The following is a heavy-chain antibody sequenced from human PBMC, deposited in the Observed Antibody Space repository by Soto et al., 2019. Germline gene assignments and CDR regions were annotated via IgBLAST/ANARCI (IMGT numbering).Heavy chain of an antibody. J-gene: IGHJ4*02. D-gene: IGHD3-22*01. CDR2: ISYDGSNK. V-gene: IGHV3-30*18. CDR3: AKDYYATNGFDY. Sequence: LSCAASGFTFSSSGMHWVRQAPGKGLEWVAVISYDGSNKYYADSVKGRFTISRDNSKNTLYLQMNSLRAEDTAVYYCAKDYYATNGFDYWGQGTLVTGSS. CDR1: GFTFSSSG.